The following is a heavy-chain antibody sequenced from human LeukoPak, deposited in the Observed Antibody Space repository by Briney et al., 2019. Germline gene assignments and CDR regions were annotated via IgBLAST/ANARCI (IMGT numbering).Heavy chain of an antibody. J-gene: IGHJ4*02. CDR3: ARSFFTERYGGNSHFDS. CDR1: GGSISSSSYY. D-gene: IGHD4-23*01. Sequence: SETLSLTCTVSGGSISSSSYYWGWIRQPPGKGLEWIGSIYYSGSTYYNPSLKSRVTISVDTSKNQFSLKLSSVTAADTAVYYCARSFFTERYGGNSHFDSWGQGTLVTVSS. V-gene: IGHV4-39*07. CDR2: IYYSGST.